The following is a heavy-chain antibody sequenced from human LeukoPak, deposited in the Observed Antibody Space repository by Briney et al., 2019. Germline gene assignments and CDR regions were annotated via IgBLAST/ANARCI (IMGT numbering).Heavy chain of an antibody. D-gene: IGHD2-2*01. CDR2: IYYSGST. J-gene: IGHJ4*02. CDR1: GGSISSGDYY. Sequence: PSETLSLTCTVSGGSISSGDYYWSWIRQPPRKGLEWIGYIYYSGSTYYNPSLKSRVTISVDTSKNQFSLKLSSVTAADTAVYYCARYTVVPVFDYWGQGTLVTVSS. V-gene: IGHV4-30-4*08. CDR3: ARYTVVPVFDY.